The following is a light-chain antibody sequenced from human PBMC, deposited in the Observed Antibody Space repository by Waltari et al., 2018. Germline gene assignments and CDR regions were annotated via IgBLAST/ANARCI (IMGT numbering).Light chain of an antibody. J-gene: IGKJ1*01. CDR1: QTVSNY. CDR3: QQYDNWPPERT. V-gene: IGKV3-15*01. CDR2: GAS. Sequence: EIVSTQSPATLSVSPGERATLSCRASQTVSNYLPRYQQKPGQAPRLLIYGASTRATGIPARFSGSGSGTEFTLTISSLQSEDFAVYYCQQYDNWPPERTFGQGTTVEIK.